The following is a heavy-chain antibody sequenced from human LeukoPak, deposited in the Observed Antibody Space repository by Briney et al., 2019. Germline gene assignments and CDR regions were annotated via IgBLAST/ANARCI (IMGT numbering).Heavy chain of an antibody. V-gene: IGHV4-39*01. D-gene: IGHD1-26*01. Sequence: PSETLSLTCTVPGGSISTSSNYWGWIRQPPGKGLEWIGSIYYSGSTYYNPSLKSRVTISVDTSKNQFSLKLSSVTAADTAVYYCERQSRGYYYAKPGDWFDPWGQGTLVTVSS. CDR2: IYYSGST. J-gene: IGHJ5*02. CDR1: GGSISTSSNY. CDR3: ERQSRGYYYAKPGDWFDP.